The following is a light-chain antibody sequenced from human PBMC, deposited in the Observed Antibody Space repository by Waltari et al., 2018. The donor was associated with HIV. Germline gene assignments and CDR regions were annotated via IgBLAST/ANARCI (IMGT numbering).Light chain of an antibody. CDR2: LGS. Sequence: DIVMTQSPLSLPVTPGEPASISCRSSQSLLNSNGYHYLDWYVQKPGQSPQLLIYLGSDRASGVPDRLSVSGSGTEFTLKISRVEAEDVWVYYCMQALQTPFTFGPGTKLDIK. J-gene: IGKJ3*01. V-gene: IGKV2-28*01. CDR3: MQALQTPFT. CDR1: QSLLNSNGYHY.